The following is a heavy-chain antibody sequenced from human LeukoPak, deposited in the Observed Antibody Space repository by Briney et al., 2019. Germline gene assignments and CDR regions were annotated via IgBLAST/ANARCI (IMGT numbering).Heavy chain of an antibody. Sequence: QSGGSLRLSCAASGFIFSSYGMHWVRQAPGKGLEWVSYISSSGSTIYYADSVKGRFTISRDNAKNSLYLQMNSLRAEDTAVYYCAREISVVPAATAFDIWGQGTMVTVSS. D-gene: IGHD2-2*01. V-gene: IGHV3-48*04. J-gene: IGHJ3*02. CDR1: GFIFSSYG. CDR3: AREISVVPAATAFDI. CDR2: ISSSGSTI.